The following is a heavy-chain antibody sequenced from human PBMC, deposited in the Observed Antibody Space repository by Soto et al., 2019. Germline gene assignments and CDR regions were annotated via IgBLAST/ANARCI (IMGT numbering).Heavy chain of an antibody. CDR2: ISSGIGTI. CDR1: GFTFSSYS. V-gene: IGHV3-48*01. Sequence: GGSLRLSCAASGFTFSSYSMNWVRQAPGKGLEWVSYISSGIGTIYYADSVKGRFSVSRDNAKNSLFLQMNSLRAEDTAVYYCARDTDXXDXXGYYSXXXYWGQGALVTVSS. CDR3: ARDTDXXDXXGYYSXXXY. D-gene: IGHD3-22*01. J-gene: IGHJ4*02.